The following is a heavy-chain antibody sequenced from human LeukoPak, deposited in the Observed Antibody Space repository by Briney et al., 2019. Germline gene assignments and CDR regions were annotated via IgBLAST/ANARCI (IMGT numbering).Heavy chain of an antibody. V-gene: IGHV4-31*03. CDR2: IFYRGNT. CDR3: ARVIEYSGRFDP. D-gene: IGHD1-26*01. CDR1: GVSISGGDY. Sequence: SQTLSLTCIVSGVSISGGDYWSWIRQHPGKGLEWIGYIFYRGNTYYSLSLKSRVSMSIDTSKNQFSLMLSSVTAADTAVYYCARVIEYSGRFDPWGQGTLVTVSS. J-gene: IGHJ5*02.